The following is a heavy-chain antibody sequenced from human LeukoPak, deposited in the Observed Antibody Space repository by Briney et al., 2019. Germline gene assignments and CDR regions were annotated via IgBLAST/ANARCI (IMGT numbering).Heavy chain of an antibody. CDR3: ARDRGIIHQFSNWFDP. V-gene: IGHV1-69*06. Sequence: SVKVSCTASGGTFSSYAISWVRQAPGQGLEWMGGIIPIFGTANYAQKFQGRVTITADKSTSTAYMELSSLRSEDTAVYYCARDRGIIHQFSNWFDPWGQGTLVTVSS. CDR2: IIPIFGTA. D-gene: IGHD3-10*01. CDR1: GGTFSSYA. J-gene: IGHJ5*02.